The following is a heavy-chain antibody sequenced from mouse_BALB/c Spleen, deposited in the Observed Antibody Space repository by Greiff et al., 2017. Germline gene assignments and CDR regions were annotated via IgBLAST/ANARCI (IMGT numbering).Heavy chain of an antibody. J-gene: IGHJ2*01. D-gene: IGHD2-1*01. CDR3: ARTIYYGNYGYYFDY. Sequence: DLVKPGASVKLSCKASGYTFTSYWINWIKQRPGQGLEWIGRIAPGSGSTYYNEMFKGKATLTVDTSSSTAYIQLSSLSSEDSAVYFCARTIYYGNYGYYFDYWGQGTTLTVSS. V-gene: IGHV1S41*01. CDR1: GYTFTSYW. CDR2: IAPGSGST.